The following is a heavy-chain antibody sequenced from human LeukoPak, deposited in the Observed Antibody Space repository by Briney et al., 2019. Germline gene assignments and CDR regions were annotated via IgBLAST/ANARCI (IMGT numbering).Heavy chain of an antibody. D-gene: IGHD6-13*01. CDR2: IYYSGST. Sequence: TSQTLSLTCTVSGGSISCGDYYWSWIRQPPGKGLEWIGYIYYSGSTYYNPSLKSRVTISVDTSKNQFSLKLSSVTAADTAVYYCARDGIAAAGTHWGNWFDPWGQGTLVTVSS. J-gene: IGHJ5*02. CDR1: GGSISCGDYY. V-gene: IGHV4-30-4*08. CDR3: ARDGIAAAGTHWGNWFDP.